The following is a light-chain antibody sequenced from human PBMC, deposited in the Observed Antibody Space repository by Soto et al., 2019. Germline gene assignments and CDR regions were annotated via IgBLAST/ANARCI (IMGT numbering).Light chain of an antibody. CDR3: ISYTSSSTLYV. CDR1: SSDVGGYNY. CDR2: EVS. Sequence: QSVLTQPASVSGSPGQSITISCTGTSSDVGGYNYVSWYQHHPGKAPKVMIFEVSNRPSGVSIRFSGSKSGNTASLTISGLXAEDEADYYCISYTSSSTLYVFGTGTKVTVL. J-gene: IGLJ1*01. V-gene: IGLV2-14*01.